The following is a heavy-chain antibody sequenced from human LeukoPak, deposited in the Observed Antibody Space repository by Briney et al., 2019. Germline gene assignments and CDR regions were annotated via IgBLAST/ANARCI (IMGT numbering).Heavy chain of an antibody. Sequence: ASVKVSCKASGYTFTSYGITWVRQAPGQGLEWMGWISGYNGNTNYAQKLQGRVTMTTDTSTSTAYMELRSLRSDDTAVYYCARGSSLYCSGGSCQDDWFDPWGQGTLVTVSS. V-gene: IGHV1-18*01. CDR1: GYTFTSYG. D-gene: IGHD2-15*01. J-gene: IGHJ5*02. CDR3: ARGSSLYCSGGSCQDDWFDP. CDR2: ISGYNGNT.